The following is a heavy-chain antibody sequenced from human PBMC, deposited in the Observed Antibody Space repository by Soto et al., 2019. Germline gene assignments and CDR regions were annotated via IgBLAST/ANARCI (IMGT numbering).Heavy chain of an antibody. J-gene: IGHJ6*02. CDR2: ISGSGGST. Sequence: GGSLRLSCAASGFTFSSFAMSWVRQAPGKGLDWVSAISGSGGSTYSADSVKGRFTISRDNSKNTLYLQMSSLRAEDTAVYYCAKDCTNGVCLYGMDVWGQGTTVTISS. CDR3: AKDCTNGVCLYGMDV. CDR1: GFTFSSFA. D-gene: IGHD2-8*01. V-gene: IGHV3-23*01.